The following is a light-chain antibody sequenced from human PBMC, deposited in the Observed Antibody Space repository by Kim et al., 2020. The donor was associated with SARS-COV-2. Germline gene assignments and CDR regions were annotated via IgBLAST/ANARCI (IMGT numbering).Light chain of an antibody. CDR1: QDISNY. V-gene: IGKV1-33*01. CDR2: DAS. J-gene: IGKJ3*01. Sequence: SVGDRVTISCQASQDISNYLYWYQQKPGKAPKLLIYDASNLETGVPSRFSGSGSGTDFTFTISSLQPEDIATYYCQQYDNLPSFTFGPGTKVDIK. CDR3: QQYDNLPSFT.